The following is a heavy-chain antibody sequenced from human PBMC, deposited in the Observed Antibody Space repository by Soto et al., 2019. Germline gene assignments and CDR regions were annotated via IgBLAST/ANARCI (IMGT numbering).Heavy chain of an antibody. V-gene: IGHV4-59*01. CDR1: GGSISSYY. D-gene: IGHD3-10*01. CDR2: IYYSGST. CDR3: ARARITMVRGVIITRYGMDV. Sequence: SETLSLTCTVSGGSISSYYWSWIRQPPGKGLEWIGYIYYSGSTNYNPSLKSRVTISVDTSKNQFSLKLSSVTAADTAVYYCARARITMVRGVIITRYGMDVWGQGTTVTVSS. J-gene: IGHJ6*02.